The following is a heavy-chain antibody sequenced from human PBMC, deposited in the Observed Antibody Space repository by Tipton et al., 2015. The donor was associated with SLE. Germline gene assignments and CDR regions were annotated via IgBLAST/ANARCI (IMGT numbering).Heavy chain of an antibody. V-gene: IGHV4-59*01. J-gene: IGHJ4*02. CDR1: GGPISSYY. CDR3: ARGDCSSTSCLDY. CDR2: IYYSGST. D-gene: IGHD2-2*01. Sequence: TLSLTCTVSGGPISSYYWSWIQQPPGKGLEWIGYIYYSGSTNYNHSLKSRVTISVDTSKNQFSLKLNSVTAADTAVYYCARGDCSSTSCLDYWGQGTLVTVSS.